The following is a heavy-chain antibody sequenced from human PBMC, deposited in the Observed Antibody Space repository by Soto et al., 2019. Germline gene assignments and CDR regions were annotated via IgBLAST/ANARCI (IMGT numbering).Heavy chain of an antibody. V-gene: IGHV2-5*02. J-gene: IGHJ5*02. CDR2: IYWDDDK. Sequence: QITLKESGPPLEKPTQTLTMTCTFSGFSLTTRGVGVGWIRQPPGKALECLALIYWDDDKRNSPSLQSRRCITMDTSKNHVVLTETNVDPVDTATYYFAHIPNWYQHDWFDPWGQGTLVSVSS. CDR1: GFSLTTRGVG. D-gene: IGHD1-20*01. CDR3: AHIPNWYQHDWFDP.